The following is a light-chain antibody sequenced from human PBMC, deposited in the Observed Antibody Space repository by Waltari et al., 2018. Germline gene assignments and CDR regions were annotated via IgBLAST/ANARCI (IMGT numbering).Light chain of an antibody. CDR1: QSLIFSDGNTY. CDR3: MQGTHWPYT. CDR2: KVS. V-gene: IGKV2-30*01. Sequence: DAVMTQSPLSLPVTLGQPASISCRSSQSLIFSDGNTYLNWFQQRLGQSPRRLIYKVSNRDSGVPDRFSGSVSGTDFTLSISRVEAEDVAVYYCMQGTHWPYTFGQGTRLEIK. J-gene: IGKJ2*01.